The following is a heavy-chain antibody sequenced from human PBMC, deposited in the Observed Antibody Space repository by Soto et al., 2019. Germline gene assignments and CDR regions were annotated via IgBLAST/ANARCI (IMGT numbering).Heavy chain of an antibody. CDR3: ARDSPMVRDPLGFDY. D-gene: IGHD3-10*01. J-gene: IGHJ4*02. CDR2: ISAYNGNT. Sequence: ASVKVSCKASGYTFTSYGISWVRQAPGQGLEWMGWISAYNGNTNYAQKLQGRVTMTTDTSTSTAYMELRSLRSDDTAVYYCARDSPMVRDPLGFDYWGQGTLVTVSS. V-gene: IGHV1-18*04. CDR1: GYTFTSYG.